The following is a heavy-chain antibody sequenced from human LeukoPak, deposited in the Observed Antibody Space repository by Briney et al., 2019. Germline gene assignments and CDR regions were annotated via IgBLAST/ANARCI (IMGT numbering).Heavy chain of an antibody. V-gene: IGHV4-34*01. D-gene: IGHD3-10*01. Sequence: PSETLSLTCAVYGGSFSGYYWSWIRQPPGKGLEWIGEINHSGSTNYNPSLKSRVTISVDTSKSQLSLKLSSVTAADTAVYYCARGRGSSWGQGTLVTVSS. J-gene: IGHJ5*02. CDR2: INHSGST. CDR1: GGSFSGYY. CDR3: ARGRGSS.